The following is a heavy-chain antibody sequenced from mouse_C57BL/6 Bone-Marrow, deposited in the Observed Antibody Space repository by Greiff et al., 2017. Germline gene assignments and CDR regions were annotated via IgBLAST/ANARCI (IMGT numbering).Heavy chain of an antibody. CDR1: GYTFTGYW. V-gene: IGHV1-9*01. J-gene: IGHJ1*03. CDR2: ILPGSGST. CDR3: ANYGSSSYWYCDV. D-gene: IGHD1-1*01. Sequence: QVQLQQSGAELMKPGASVKLSCKATGYTFTGYWIEWVKERPGHGLEWIGEILPGSGSTNYNAKFKGKATFTADTSSNTAYMQLSSLTTEDSAIYYCANYGSSSYWYCDVWGTGTTVTVSS.